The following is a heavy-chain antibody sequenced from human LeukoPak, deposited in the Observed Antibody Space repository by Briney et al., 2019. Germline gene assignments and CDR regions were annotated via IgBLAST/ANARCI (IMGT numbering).Heavy chain of an antibody. CDR1: GGSISSYY. V-gene: IGHV4-59*01. D-gene: IGHD4-17*01. CDR3: ATFRDYAPWVDY. CDR2: IYYSGST. Sequence: PSETLSLTCTVSGGSISSYYWSWIRQPPGKRLEWIGYIYYSGSTNYNPSLKSRVTISVDTSKNQFSLKLSSVTAADTAVYYCATFRDYAPWVDYWGQGTLVTVSS. J-gene: IGHJ4*02.